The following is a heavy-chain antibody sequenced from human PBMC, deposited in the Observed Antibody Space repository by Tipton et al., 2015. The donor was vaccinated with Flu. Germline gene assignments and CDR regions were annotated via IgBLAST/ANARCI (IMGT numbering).Heavy chain of an antibody. J-gene: IGHJ4*02. CDR2: ITWDSGTI. CDR3: AKVIPELVAGLDY. V-gene: IGHV3-9*01. CDR1: GFTFDHYG. D-gene: IGHD6-19*01. Sequence: QLVQSGGGLVQPGRSLRLSCAASGFTFDHYGMHWVRQAPGKGLEWVSGITWDSGTIGYADSVKGRFTISRDNARKILYLQMNSLRPEDTAIYYCAKVIPELVAGLDYWGQGTLVSVPS.